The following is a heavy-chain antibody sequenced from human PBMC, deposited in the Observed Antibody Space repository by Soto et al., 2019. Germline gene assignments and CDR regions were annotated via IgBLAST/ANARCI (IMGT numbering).Heavy chain of an antibody. CDR2: IYYSGST. CDR1: GGSISSYY. D-gene: IGHD2-15*01. V-gene: IGHV4-59*01. J-gene: IGHJ5*02. CDR3: AGVLHSPARWVDPENWFEP. Sequence: PSETLYLTCTVSGGSISSYYRSWLRQPAGKGLEWVGNIYYSGSTNYNPSRKSRVTISVDTSKNQLSLKLSSVTAADTAVYYCAGVLHSPARWVDPENWFEPWGQVTLVTV.